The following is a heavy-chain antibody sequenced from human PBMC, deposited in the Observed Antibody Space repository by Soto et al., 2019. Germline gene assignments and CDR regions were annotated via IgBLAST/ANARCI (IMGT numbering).Heavy chain of an antibody. CDR1: EFTFSSYA. Sequence: QVQLVESGGGVVHPERSLRLSCSASEFTFSSYAMHWVRQAPGKGLEWVAGISYDGGHKFYGDSVRGRFTIPRDSSKTTVFLQMNSLRPEDTAAYYCARVKTDYSNPRGPFSFYGMDVWGQGTTVTVSS. CDR2: ISYDGGHK. J-gene: IGHJ6*02. CDR3: ARVKTDYSNPRGPFSFYGMDV. D-gene: IGHD4-4*01. V-gene: IGHV3-30-3*01.